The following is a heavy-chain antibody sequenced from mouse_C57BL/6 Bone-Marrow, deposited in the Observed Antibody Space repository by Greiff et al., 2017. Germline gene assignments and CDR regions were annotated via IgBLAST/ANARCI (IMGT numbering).Heavy chain of an antibody. CDR2: IDPENGDT. D-gene: IGHD1-1*01. V-gene: IGHV14-4*01. J-gene: IGHJ2*01. CDR3: TTVVHY. CDR1: GFNIKDDY. Sequence: VQLQQSGAELVRPGASVKLSCTASGFNIKDDYMHWVKQRPEQGLEWIGWIDPENGDTENAPKFQGKATITAATSSNTAYLQLSSLTSEDTAVYYCTTVVHYWGQGTTLTVSS.